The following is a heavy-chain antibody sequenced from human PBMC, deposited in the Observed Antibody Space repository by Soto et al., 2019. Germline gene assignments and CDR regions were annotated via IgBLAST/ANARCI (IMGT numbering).Heavy chain of an antibody. CDR1: GFRFSDHY. J-gene: IGHJ4*02. Sequence: QVQLVESGGGLVEPGGSLRLSCAASGFRFSDHYMTWIRQAPGKGLEWVSKISSGGTTMYYADSVKGRFIVSRDHAQNSLSLQMNGLRDEDTAVYYCAGDPYYSGSAVWGQGTMVTVYS. CDR3: AGDPYYSGSAV. V-gene: IGHV3-11*01. CDR2: ISSGGTTM. D-gene: IGHD3-10*01.